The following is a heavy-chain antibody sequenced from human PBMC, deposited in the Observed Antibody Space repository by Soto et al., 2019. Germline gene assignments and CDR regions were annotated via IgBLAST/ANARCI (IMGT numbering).Heavy chain of an antibody. J-gene: IGHJ4*02. Sequence: SETLSLTCTVSGGSISSGDYYWSWIRQPPGKGLEWIGYIYYSGSTYYNPSLKSRVTISVDTSKNQFSLKLGSVTAADTAVYYCARGSYDSSGYYLFDYWGQGTLVTVSS. CDR1: GGSISSGDYY. V-gene: IGHV4-30-4*01. D-gene: IGHD3-22*01. CDR3: ARGSYDSSGYYLFDY. CDR2: IYYSGST.